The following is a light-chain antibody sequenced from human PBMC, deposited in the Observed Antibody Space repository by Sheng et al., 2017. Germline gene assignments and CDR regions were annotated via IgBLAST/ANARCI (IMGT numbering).Light chain of an antibody. J-gene: IGKJ1*01. CDR1: QRISNH. CDR3: HQYNNWPPWT. V-gene: IGKV3-15*01. CDR2: DVS. Sequence: EIVMTQSPATLSVSPGEGATLSCRASQRISNHLAWYQQKPGQAPRLLIYDVSARATGVPARFSGSGSGTEFTLTISSLQSEDFAIYYCHQYNNWPPWTFDQGTKVEVK.